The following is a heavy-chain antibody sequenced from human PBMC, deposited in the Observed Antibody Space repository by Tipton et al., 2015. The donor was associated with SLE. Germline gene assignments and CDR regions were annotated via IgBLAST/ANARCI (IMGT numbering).Heavy chain of an antibody. CDR2: ISGDTSYI. J-gene: IGHJ6*02. D-gene: IGHD2/OR15-2a*01. V-gene: IGHV3-21*06. CDR1: GFTFSTYS. Sequence: GSLRLSCVASGFTFSTYSMNWVRQAPGKGLEWVSSISGDTSYIFYADSVNGRFTISRDNAKSSLYLEMHSLTAEDTAVYYCAREPQEFGTPYVWGQGTTVTVSS. CDR3: AREPQEFGTPYV.